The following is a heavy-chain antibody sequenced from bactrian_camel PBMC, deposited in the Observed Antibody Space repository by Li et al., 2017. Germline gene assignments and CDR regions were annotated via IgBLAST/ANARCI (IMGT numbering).Heavy chain of an antibody. V-gene: IGHV3S40*01. Sequence: VQLVESGGGLVQPGGSLRLSCAASGFAFSGQTMTWVRQAPGKGLEWVSHINSGGGITSYADSVKPRFTISKDNAKNTVYLQGNTLISEDTAMYYCAAFDSRGQDVCTFSSFSGDSVLWGQGTQVTVS. D-gene: IGHD4*01. J-gene: IGHJ4*01. CDR2: INSGGGIT. CDR3: AAFDSRGQDVCTFSSFSGDSVL. CDR1: GFAFSGQT.